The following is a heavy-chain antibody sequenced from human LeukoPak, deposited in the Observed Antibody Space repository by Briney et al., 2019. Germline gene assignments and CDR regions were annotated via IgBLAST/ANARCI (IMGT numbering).Heavy chain of an antibody. J-gene: IGHJ4*02. D-gene: IGHD3-3*01. Sequence: ASVKVSCKASGYTFTGYYMHWVRQAPGQGLEWMGWINPNSGGTNYAQKFQGRVTMTRDTSISAAYMELSRLRSDDTAVYYCARNLAKNIRFSACWGQGTLVTVSS. V-gene: IGHV1-2*02. CDR1: GYTFTGYY. CDR3: ARNLAKNIRFSAC. CDR2: INPNSGGT.